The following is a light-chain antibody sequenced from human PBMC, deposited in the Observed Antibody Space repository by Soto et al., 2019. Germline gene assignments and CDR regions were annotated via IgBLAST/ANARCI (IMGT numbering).Light chain of an antibody. CDR1: SSDVGSYNL. J-gene: IGLJ2*01. CDR2: EGS. V-gene: IGLV2-23*01. Sequence: QSALTQPASVSGSPGQSITISCTGTSSDVGSYNLVSWYQQHPGKAPKLMIYEGSKRPSGVSNRFSGSKSGNTASLTISGLQAEDEADYYCCSFGGGTKLTVL. CDR3: CS.